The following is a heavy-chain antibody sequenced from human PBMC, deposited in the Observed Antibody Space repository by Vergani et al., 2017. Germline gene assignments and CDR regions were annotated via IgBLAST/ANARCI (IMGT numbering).Heavy chain of an antibody. J-gene: IGHJ4*02. D-gene: IGHD6-19*01. CDR2: SSGSGGST. CDR3: AKAYSSGWYRQGVSFDY. Sequence: EVQLLESGGGLVQPGGSLRLSCAASGFTFSSYAMSWVRQAPGKGLEWVSASSGSGGSTYYAASVKGRFTISRANSKNTLYLQMNSLRAEDTAVYYCAKAYSSGWYRQGVSFDYWGQGTLVTVSS. CDR1: GFTFSSYA. V-gene: IGHV3-23*01.